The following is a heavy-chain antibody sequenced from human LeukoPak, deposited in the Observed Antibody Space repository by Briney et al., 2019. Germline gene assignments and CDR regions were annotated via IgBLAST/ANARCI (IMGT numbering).Heavy chain of an antibody. CDR3: ASSSLRGSDAFDI. D-gene: IGHD3-16*01. Sequence: SQTLSLTCAISGDSVSSNSAAWNWIRQSPSRGLEWLGRTYYRSKWYNDYAVSVSSRITINPDASKSQFSLQLNSVTPEDTAVYYCASSSLRGSDAFDIWGQGTMVTVSS. V-gene: IGHV6-1*01. CDR1: GDSVSSNSAA. CDR2: TYYRSKWYN. J-gene: IGHJ3*02.